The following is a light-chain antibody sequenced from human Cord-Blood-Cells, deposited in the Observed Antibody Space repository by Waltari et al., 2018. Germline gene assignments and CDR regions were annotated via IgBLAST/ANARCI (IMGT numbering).Light chain of an antibody. J-gene: IGKJ2*01. CDR3: QQYGSSPYT. Sequence: EIVLTQSPGTLSLSPGERATLSCRASQSVSSSHLAWDQQKPGQAPRLLIYGASSRATGIPDRFSGSGSGTDFTLTISRLEPEDFAVYYCQQYGSSPYTFGQGTKLEIK. CDR2: GAS. V-gene: IGKV3-20*01. CDR1: QSVSSSH.